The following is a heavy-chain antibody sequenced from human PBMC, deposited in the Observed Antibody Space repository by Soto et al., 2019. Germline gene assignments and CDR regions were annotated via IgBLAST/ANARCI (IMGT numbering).Heavy chain of an antibody. CDR3: ARDNHYDSTNYYFDY. V-gene: IGHV4-59*12. J-gene: IGHJ4*02. D-gene: IGHD3-22*01. CDR2: IYYSGST. Sequence: SETLSLTCTVSGGSISSYYWSWIRQPPGKGLEWIGYIYYSGSTNYNPSLKSRVTISVDTSKNQFSLKLSSVTAADTAVYYCARDNHYDSTNYYFDYWGQGTLVTVS. CDR1: GGSISSYY.